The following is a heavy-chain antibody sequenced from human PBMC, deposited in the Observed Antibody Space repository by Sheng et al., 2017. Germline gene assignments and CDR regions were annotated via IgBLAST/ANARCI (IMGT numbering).Heavy chain of an antibody. J-gene: IGHJ5*02. CDR2: TSGDNGDT. V-gene: IGHV1-18*01. D-gene: IGHD2-15*01. Sequence: QVQLVQSGGEVTKPGASVKVSCKASGYTFISYGISWVRQAPGQGLEWMGWTSGDNGDTNYAQNFQGRVSMTTDTTTSTAYMELRNLRSDDTAIYYCARDWDCRNSACQDCFDPWGQGTLVNVAS. CDR3: ARDWDCRNSACQDCFDP. CDR1: GYTFISYG.